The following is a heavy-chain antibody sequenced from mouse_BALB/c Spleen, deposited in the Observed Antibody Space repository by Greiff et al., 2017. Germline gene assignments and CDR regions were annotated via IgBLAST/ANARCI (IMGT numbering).Heavy chain of an antibody. J-gene: IGHJ4*01. CDR2: IYPGDGDT. CDR3: SYDGYYGYAMDY. Sequence: QVHVKQSGAELVRPGSSVKISCKASGYAFSSYWMNWVKQRPGQGLEWIGQIYPGDGDTNYNGKFKGKATLTADKSSSTAYMQLSSLTSEDSAVYFCSYDGYYGYAMDYWGQGTSVTVSS. V-gene: IGHV1-80*01. D-gene: IGHD2-3*01. CDR1: GYAFSSYW.